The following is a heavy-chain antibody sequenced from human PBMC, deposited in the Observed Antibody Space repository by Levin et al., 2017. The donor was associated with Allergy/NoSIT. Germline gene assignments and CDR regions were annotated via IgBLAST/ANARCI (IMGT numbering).Heavy chain of an antibody. D-gene: IGHD1-26*01. CDR1: GFIFSNYW. CDR3: VRDGMRGGDFDY. CDR2: IKEDGSEK. J-gene: IGHJ4*02. V-gene: IGHV3-7*01. Sequence: GGSLRLSCAASGFIFSNYWMIWVRQTPRKGLEWVANIKEDGSEKYYVDSVKGRFTISRDNAKNSLYLQMNSLRAEDTAVYYCVRDGMRGGDFDYWGQGTLVTVSS.